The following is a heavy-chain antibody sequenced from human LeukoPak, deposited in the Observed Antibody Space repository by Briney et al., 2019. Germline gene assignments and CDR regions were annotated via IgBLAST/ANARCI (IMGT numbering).Heavy chain of an antibody. CDR1: GYTFTGYY. Sequence: ASVKVSCRASGYTFTGYYMHWVRQAPGQGLEWMGWINPNSGGTNYAQKFQGRVTMTRDTSISTAYMELSRLRSDDTAVYHCASGLSGYDKYYFDYWGQGTLVTVSS. CDR2: INPNSGGT. V-gene: IGHV1-2*02. J-gene: IGHJ4*02. D-gene: IGHD5-12*01. CDR3: ASGLSGYDKYYFDY.